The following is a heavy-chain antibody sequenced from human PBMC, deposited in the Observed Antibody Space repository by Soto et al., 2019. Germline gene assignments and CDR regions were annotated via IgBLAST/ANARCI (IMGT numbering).Heavy chain of an antibody. CDR2: IIPIFGST. CDR1: GGTFSSSP. V-gene: IGHV1-69*18. J-gene: IGHJ3*02. Sequence: QVQLVQSGAEVKKPGSSVKVSCKASGGTFSSSPFSWVRQAPGQGLAWMGTIIPIFGSTNYAPRFQGRITISAADSTGTVYMELTSLRSDDTALYYCARVFSSAWYEAFDIWGQGTLVTVSS. CDR3: ARVFSSAWYEAFDI. D-gene: IGHD6-19*01.